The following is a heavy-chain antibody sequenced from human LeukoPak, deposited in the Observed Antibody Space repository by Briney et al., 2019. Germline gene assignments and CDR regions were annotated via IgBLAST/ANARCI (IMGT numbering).Heavy chain of an antibody. CDR3: ARVSSTGYAVSSGLYY. CDR1: GFTFSSYA. V-gene: IGHV3-48*03. Sequence: PGGSLRLSCAASGFTFSSYAMNWVRQAPGKGLEWVAYISNTIGTIYYADSVKGRFTISTDDAQNSLYLQMNSLRAEDTAIYYCARVSSTGYAVSSGLYYWGQGALVTVSS. CDR2: ISNTIGTI. J-gene: IGHJ4*02. D-gene: IGHD3-22*01.